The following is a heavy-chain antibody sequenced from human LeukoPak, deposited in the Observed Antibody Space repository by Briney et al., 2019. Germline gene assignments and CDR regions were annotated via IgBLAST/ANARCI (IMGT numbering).Heavy chain of an antibody. V-gene: IGHV3-74*01. Sequence: GGSLRLSCAASGFTFSSNWMHWVRQAPGKGLVWVSRINEDGSTTNYADSVKGRFTISRDNAKNSLYLQMNSLRAEDTAMYYCVRDLDEDSGGTHFDFWGQGTLVTVSS. CDR2: INEDGSTT. CDR3: VRDLDEDSGGTHFDF. CDR1: GFTFSSNW. J-gene: IGHJ4*02. D-gene: IGHD3-10*01.